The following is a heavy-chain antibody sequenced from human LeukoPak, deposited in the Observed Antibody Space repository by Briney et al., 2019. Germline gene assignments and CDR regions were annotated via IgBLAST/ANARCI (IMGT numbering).Heavy chain of an antibody. V-gene: IGHV1-8*01. CDR2: MNPNSGNT. J-gene: IGHJ4*02. Sequence: ASVKVSCKASGYTFTNDNINWVRQATGQGLEWMGWMNPNSGNTGYAQKFQGRVTMTRNTSISTAYMELSSLRSEDTAVYYCARGRAVTGGDYWGQGTLVTVSS. CDR1: GYTFTNDN. CDR3: ARGRAVTGGDY. D-gene: IGHD2-21*02.